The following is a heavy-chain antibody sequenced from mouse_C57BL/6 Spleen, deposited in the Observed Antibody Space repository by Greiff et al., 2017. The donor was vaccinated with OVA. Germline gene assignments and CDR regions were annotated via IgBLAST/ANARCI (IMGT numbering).Heavy chain of an antibody. J-gene: IGHJ1*03. CDR3: ARHEYYGSSHWDFDV. V-gene: IGHV5-6*01. D-gene: IGHD1-1*01. Sequence: EVMLVESGGDLVKPGGSLKLSCAASGFTFSSYGMSWVRQTPDKRLEWVATISSGGSYTYYPDSVKGRFTISRDNAKNTLYLQMSSLKSEDTAMDYCARHEYYGSSHWDFDVWGTGTTVTVSS. CDR2: ISSGGSYT. CDR1: GFTFSSYG.